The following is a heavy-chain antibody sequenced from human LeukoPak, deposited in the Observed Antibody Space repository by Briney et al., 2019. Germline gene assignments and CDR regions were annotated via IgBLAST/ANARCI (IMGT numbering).Heavy chain of an antibody. D-gene: IGHD1-14*01. CDR3: ARDLSPPGAYYYFGMDV. V-gene: IGHV3-33*08. Sequence: GGSLRLSCAASGFAFSSYWMSWIRQAPGKGLEWVALISYDGSIAYYSDSVKGRFTISRDNSKNTLNLQMNGLRVEDTATYYCARDLSPPGAYYYFGMDVWGQGTTVTVSS. CDR1: GFAFSSYW. CDR2: ISYDGSIA. J-gene: IGHJ6*02.